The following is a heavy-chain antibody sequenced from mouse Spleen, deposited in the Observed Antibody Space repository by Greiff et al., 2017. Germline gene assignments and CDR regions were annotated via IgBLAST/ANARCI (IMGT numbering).Heavy chain of an antibody. CDR1: GYTFTSYT. CDR2: INPSSGYT. V-gene: IGHV1-4*01. J-gene: IGHJ1*01. CDR3: ARNYGNSWYFDV. D-gene: IGHD2-1*01. Sequence: VQLQQSGAELARPGASVKMSCKASGYTFTSYTMHWVKQRPGQGLEWIGYINPSSGYTNYNQKFKDKATLTADKSSSTAYMQLSSLTSEDSAVYYCARNYGNSWYFDVWGAGTTVTVSS.